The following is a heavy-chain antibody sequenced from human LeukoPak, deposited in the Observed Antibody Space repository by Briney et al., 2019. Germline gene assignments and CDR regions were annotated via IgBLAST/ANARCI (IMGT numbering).Heavy chain of an antibody. CDR3: AKIISDWSRGAFDI. CDR2: ISYDGTNE. Sequence: PGRSLRLSCVASGLTFSSYAMQWVRQTPGKGLEWVAVISYDGTNEYYADSVKGRFTISRDNAKNSLYLQMNSLRAEDTAVYYCAKIISDWSRGAFDIWGQGTMVTVSS. D-gene: IGHD6-19*01. CDR1: GLTFSSYA. V-gene: IGHV3-30*04. J-gene: IGHJ3*02.